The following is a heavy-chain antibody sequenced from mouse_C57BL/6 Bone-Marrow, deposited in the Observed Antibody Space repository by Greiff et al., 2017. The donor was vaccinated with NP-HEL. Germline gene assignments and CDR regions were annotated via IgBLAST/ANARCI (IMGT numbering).Heavy chain of an antibody. CDR1: GYTFTSYW. J-gene: IGHJ4*01. V-gene: IGHV1-69*01. CDR2: IDPSDSYT. CDR3: ARQGHTGTMDY. D-gene: IGHD4-1*01. Sequence: QVQLQQPGAELVMPGASVKLSCKASGYTFTSYWMHWVKQRPGQGLEWIGEIDPSDSYTNYNQKFKGESTLTVDKSSSTAYMQLSSLTSEDSAVYYCARQGHTGTMDYWGQGTSVTVSS.